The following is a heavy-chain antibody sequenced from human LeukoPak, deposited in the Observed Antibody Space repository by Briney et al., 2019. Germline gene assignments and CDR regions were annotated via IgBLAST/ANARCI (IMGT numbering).Heavy chain of an antibody. CDR1: GFTFSSYG. Sequence: GGSLRLSCAASGFTFSSYGMHWVRQAPGKGLEWVAVISYDGSNKYYADSVKGRFTISRDNSKNTLYLQMNSLRAEDTAVYYCAKDSMVRGETSFAYWGQGTLVTVPS. CDR2: ISYDGSNK. J-gene: IGHJ4*02. V-gene: IGHV3-30*18. D-gene: IGHD3-10*01. CDR3: AKDSMVRGETSFAY.